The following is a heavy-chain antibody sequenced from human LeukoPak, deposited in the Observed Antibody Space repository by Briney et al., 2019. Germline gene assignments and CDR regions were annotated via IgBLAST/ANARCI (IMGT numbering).Heavy chain of an antibody. CDR2: IIPILGIA. V-gene: IGHV1-69*04. CDR1: GGTFSSYA. CDR3: ARAGHSELDY. Sequence: SVKVSCKASGGTFSSYAISWVRQAPEQGVEWMGRIIPILGIANYAQKFQGRVTITADKSTSTAYMELSSLRSEDTAVYYCARAGHSELDYWGQGTLVTVSS. D-gene: IGHD1-7*01. J-gene: IGHJ4*02.